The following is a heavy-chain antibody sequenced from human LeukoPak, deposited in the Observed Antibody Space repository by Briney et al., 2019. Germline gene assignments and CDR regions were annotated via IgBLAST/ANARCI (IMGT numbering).Heavy chain of an antibody. J-gene: IGHJ4*02. Sequence: PSETLSLTCAVSGGSISSSHWWSWVRQPPGKGLEWIGEIHHSGRTNYNPPLKSRVTISVDTSKNQFSLKLSSVTAADTAMYYCARERAPYYYDSSGYHRVFDYWGQGTLVTVSS. CDR1: GGSISSSHW. CDR2: IHHSGRT. D-gene: IGHD3-22*01. CDR3: ARERAPYYYDSSGYHRVFDY. V-gene: IGHV4-4*02.